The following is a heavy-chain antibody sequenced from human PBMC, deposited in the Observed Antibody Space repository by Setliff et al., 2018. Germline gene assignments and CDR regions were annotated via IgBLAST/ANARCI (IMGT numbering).Heavy chain of an antibody. D-gene: IGHD6-25*01. Sequence: ASVKVSCKTSGYPFTDYYIHWVRQAPGQGLEWMGRINPNSGATNFAQKFQDRVTMTRDTSISTAYMDLSRLRSDDTAVYYCARDLYNSGSDYWGQGTLVTVST. CDR1: GYPFTDYY. CDR3: ARDLYNSGSDY. CDR2: INPNSGAT. V-gene: IGHV1-2*06. J-gene: IGHJ4*02.